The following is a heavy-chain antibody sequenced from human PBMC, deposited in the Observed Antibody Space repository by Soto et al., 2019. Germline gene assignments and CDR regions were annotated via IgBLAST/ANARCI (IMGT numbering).Heavy chain of an antibody. CDR1: GYSFNSYY. V-gene: IGHV1-46*02. Sequence: QEQLVQSGAEVKKPGASVKVACKASGYSFNSYYMHWVRQAPGQGPEWMGVINPSGASTSYAQKFQGRVTMTRDTSTSTVYMELSSLRSEDTALYYCASDYNAYQRQHVFDIWGQGTLVTVSS. CDR2: INPSGAST. D-gene: IGHD3-10*01. J-gene: IGHJ3*02. CDR3: ASDYNAYQRQHVFDI.